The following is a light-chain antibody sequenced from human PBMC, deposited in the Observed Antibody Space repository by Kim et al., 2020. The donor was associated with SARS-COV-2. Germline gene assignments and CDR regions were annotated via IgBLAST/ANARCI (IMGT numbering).Light chain of an antibody. J-gene: IGLJ3*02. V-gene: IGLV1-40*01. CDR3: QSYDSSLNHWV. CDR2: GNS. Sequence: RVTISCTGSSSNIGAGYDVHWYQHLPGTAPKFLIYGNSNRPSGVPDRFSGSKSGTSASLAITGLQTEDEADYYCQSYDSSLNHWVFGGGTQLTVL. CDR1: SSNIGAGYD.